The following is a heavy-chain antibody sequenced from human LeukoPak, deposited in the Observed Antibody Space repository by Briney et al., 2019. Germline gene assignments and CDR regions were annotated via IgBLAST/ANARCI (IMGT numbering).Heavy chain of an antibody. Sequence: SETLPLTCAVYGGSFSGYYWSWIRQPPGKGLEWIGEINHSGSTTYNPSLKSRVTISVDTSKNQFSLKVSSVTAEDTAVYYCARGRYGSGSYYLDYWGQGTLVTVSS. V-gene: IGHV4-34*01. CDR3: ARGRYGSGSYYLDY. CDR1: GGSFSGYY. D-gene: IGHD3-10*01. CDR2: INHSGST. J-gene: IGHJ4*02.